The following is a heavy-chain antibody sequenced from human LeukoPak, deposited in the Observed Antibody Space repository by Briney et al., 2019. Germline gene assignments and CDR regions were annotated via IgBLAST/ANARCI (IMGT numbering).Heavy chain of an antibody. D-gene: IGHD6-19*01. V-gene: IGHV3-30*18. CDR1: GFTFSSYG. CDR3: AKDGIAVV. CDR2: ISYDGSNK. Sequence: AGGSPRLSCAASGFTFSSYGMHWVRQAPGRGLEWVAVISYDGSNKYYADSVKGRFTISRDNSKNTLYLQMNSLRAEDTAVYYCAKDGIAVVWGQGTLVTVSS. J-gene: IGHJ4*02.